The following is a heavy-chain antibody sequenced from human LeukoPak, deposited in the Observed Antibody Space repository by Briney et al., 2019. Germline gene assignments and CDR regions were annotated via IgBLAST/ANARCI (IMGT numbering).Heavy chain of an antibody. CDR2: IYSGGST. D-gene: IGHD2-2*01. CDR3: AKGLSTSYYSDFDY. Sequence: PGGSPRLSCAASGFTVSSNYMSWVRQAPGKGLEWVSVIYSGGSTYYADSVKGRFTISISRDNFKNTLYLQMNSLRAEDTAVYYCAKGLSTSYYSDFDYWGQGTLVTVSS. CDR1: GFTVSSNY. V-gene: IGHV3-53*01. J-gene: IGHJ4*02.